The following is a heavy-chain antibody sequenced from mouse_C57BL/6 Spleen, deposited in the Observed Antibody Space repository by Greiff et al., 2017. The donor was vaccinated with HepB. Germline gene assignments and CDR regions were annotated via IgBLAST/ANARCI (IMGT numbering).Heavy chain of an antibody. J-gene: IGHJ4*01. CDR3: ARKKVATDYAMDY. V-gene: IGHV1-69*01. CDR2: IDPSDSYT. CDR1: GYTFTSYW. Sequence: QVQLKQPGAELVMPGASVKLSCKASGYTFTSYWMHWVKQRPGQGLEWIGEIDPSDSYTNYNQKFKGKSTLTVDKSSSTAYMQLSSLTSEDSAVYYCARKKVATDYAMDYWGQGTSVTVSS. D-gene: IGHD1-1*01.